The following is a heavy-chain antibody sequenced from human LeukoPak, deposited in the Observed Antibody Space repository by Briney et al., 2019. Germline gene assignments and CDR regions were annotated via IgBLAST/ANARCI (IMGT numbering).Heavy chain of an antibody. CDR3: ARGPTDYDFWSGYSKKYYYYMDV. Sequence: GTXXXXAXXXVRXAPXQGXXXXXGIIXXXGXANYAQKLQDRVTLSMEESTSTAYMELSSLRSEDTAVYYCARGPTDYDFWSGYSKKYYYYMDVWGTGTTVTVSS. V-gene: IGHV1-69*05. CDR1: GTXXXXA. CDR2: IIXXXGXA. D-gene: IGHD3-3*01. J-gene: IGHJ6*03.